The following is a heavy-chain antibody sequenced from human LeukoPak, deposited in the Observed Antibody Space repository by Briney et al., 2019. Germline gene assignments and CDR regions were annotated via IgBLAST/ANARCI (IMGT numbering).Heavy chain of an antibody. CDR1: GGTFNNSA. J-gene: IGHJ5*02. CDR2: IMPLFGTA. V-gene: IGHV1-69*05. CDR3: ARDVHGDYGSGWFDP. Sequence: SVKVSCKTSGGTFNNSAISWVRQAPGQGLEWLGGIMPLFGTAGYAQKFQGRVTITKDESTRTVYLEPTSLTSDDTAVYYCARDVHGDYGSGWFDPWGQGTLVSVSS. D-gene: IGHD4-17*01.